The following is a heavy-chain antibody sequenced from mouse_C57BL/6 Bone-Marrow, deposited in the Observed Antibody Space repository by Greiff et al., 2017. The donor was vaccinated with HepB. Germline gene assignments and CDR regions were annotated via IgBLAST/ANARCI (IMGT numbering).Heavy chain of an antibody. V-gene: IGHV3-6*01. D-gene: IGHD4-1*02. CDR2: ISYDGSN. J-gene: IGHJ2*01. CDR3: AREANWYFDY. Sequence: ESGPGLVKPSQSLSLTCSVTGYSITSGYYWNWIRQFPGNKLEWMGYISYDGSNNYNPSLKNRISITRDTSKNQFFLKLNSVTTEDTATYYCAREANWYFDYWGQGTTLTVSS. CDR1: GYSITSGYY.